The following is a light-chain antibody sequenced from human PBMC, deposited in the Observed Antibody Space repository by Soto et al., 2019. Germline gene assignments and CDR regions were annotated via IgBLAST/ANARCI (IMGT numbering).Light chain of an antibody. J-gene: IGKJ3*01. V-gene: IGKV1-39*01. CDR2: AAS. CDR3: QQSYCGQLT. Sequence: DIQMTQSPSSVSASVGDRVTITCRASRSIATYLNWYQQSPGKAPKVLIYAASTLPSGVPSRFSGSGGGTEFTPTLTSRRPEDSATDYLQQSYCGQLTFGPGTKVEIK. CDR1: RSIATY.